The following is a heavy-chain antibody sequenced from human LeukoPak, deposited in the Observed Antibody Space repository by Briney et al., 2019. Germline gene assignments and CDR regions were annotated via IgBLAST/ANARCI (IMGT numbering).Heavy chain of an antibody. CDR2: IGHDGGNE. V-gene: IGHV3-30*02. D-gene: IGHD3-3*01. J-gene: IGHJ4*02. CDR1: GFTFSSYA. Sequence: GGSLRLSCAASGFTFSSYAMSWVRQAPGKGLEWVTFIGHDGGNEQYAASVRDRFTISRDQSKNTVYLQMNSLSPEDTAVYYCAKDRFYDLDYWGQGTLVTVSS. CDR3: AKDRFYDLDY.